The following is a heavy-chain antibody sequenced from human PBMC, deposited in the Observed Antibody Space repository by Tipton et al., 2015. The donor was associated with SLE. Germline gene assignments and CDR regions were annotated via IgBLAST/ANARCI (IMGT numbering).Heavy chain of an antibody. D-gene: IGHD5-12*01. CDR1: GFTFDDYA. CDR2: INWNSGTI. Sequence: SLRLSCVASGFTFDDYALHWVRQAPGKGLDWVSGINWNSGTIVYADSVRGRFTISRDNAKNSLYLQMNSLRLEDTALYYCAKAQVATGLGYWGQGTLVTVSS. CDR3: AKAQVATGLGY. V-gene: IGHV3-9*01. J-gene: IGHJ4*02.